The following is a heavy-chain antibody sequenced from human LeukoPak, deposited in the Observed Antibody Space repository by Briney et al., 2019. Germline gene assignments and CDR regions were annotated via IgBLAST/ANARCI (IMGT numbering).Heavy chain of an antibody. CDR2: IYYSGST. CDR1: GGSISSGDYY. CDR3: ARAVGDFWSGYAAFDI. D-gene: IGHD3-3*01. J-gene: IGHJ3*02. Sequence: SQTLSLTCTVSGGSISSGDYYWSWIRQPPGKGLEWIGYIYYSGSTYYNPSLKSRVTISVDTSKNQFSLKLSSVTAADTAVYYCARAVGDFWSGYAAFDIWGQGTMVTVSS. V-gene: IGHV4-30-4*08.